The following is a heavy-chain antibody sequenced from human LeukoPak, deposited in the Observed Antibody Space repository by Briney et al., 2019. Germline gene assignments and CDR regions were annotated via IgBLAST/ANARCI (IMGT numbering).Heavy chain of an antibody. CDR2: IIPILGIA. D-gene: IGHD2-15*01. V-gene: IGHV1-69*04. Sequence: ASVKVSCKASGYTFTSYDINWVRQAPGQGLEWMGRIIPILGIANYAQKFQGRVTITADKSTSTAYMELSSLRSEDTAVYYCAREYCSGGSCLYYYYGMDVWGQGTTVTVSS. CDR1: GYTFTSYD. CDR3: AREYCSGGSCLYYYYGMDV. J-gene: IGHJ6*02.